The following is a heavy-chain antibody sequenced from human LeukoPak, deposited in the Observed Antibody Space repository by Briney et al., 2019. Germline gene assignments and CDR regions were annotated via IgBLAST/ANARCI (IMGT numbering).Heavy chain of an antibody. J-gene: IGHJ4*02. CDR2: IRSKANSYET. Sequence: PGGSLKLSCAASADTFSGSAIHWVRQASGRGLEWVGRIRSKANSYETAYAESAKGRFTISRDESGSTAYLQMNSLKIEDTAVYYCTARESSGTLLIDYWGQGTLVSVCS. CDR1: ADTFSGSA. D-gene: IGHD1-26*01. V-gene: IGHV3-73*01. CDR3: TARESSGTLLIDY.